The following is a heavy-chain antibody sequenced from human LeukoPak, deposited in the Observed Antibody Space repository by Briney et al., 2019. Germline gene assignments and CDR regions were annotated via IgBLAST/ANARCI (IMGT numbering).Heavy chain of an antibody. V-gene: IGHV3-23*01. CDR1: GFSFSSYG. D-gene: IGHD1-26*01. Sequence: GGSLRLSCAASGFSFSSYGMSWVRQAPGKGLEWVSVISGSGGSTNYAASVKGRFTMSRDNSQSTLYLQMNSLRVEDTAVYYCAKASEVGRGYFDYWGQGTLVTVSS. CDR2: ISGSGGST. CDR3: AKASEVGRGYFDY. J-gene: IGHJ4*02.